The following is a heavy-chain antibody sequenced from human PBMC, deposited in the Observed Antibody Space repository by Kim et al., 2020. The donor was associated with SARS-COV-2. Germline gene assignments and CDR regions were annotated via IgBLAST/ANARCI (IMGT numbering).Heavy chain of an antibody. Sequence: GGSLRLSCAASGFTFSSYEMNWVRQAPGKGLEWVSYISSSGSTIYYADSVKGRFTISRDNAKNSLYLQMNSLRAEDTAVYYCARDGFVTYYDILTGYGVDAFDIWGQGTMVTVSS. J-gene: IGHJ3*02. CDR3: ARDGFVTYYDILTGYGVDAFDI. V-gene: IGHV3-48*03. CDR1: GFTFSSYE. D-gene: IGHD3-9*01. CDR2: ISSSGSTI.